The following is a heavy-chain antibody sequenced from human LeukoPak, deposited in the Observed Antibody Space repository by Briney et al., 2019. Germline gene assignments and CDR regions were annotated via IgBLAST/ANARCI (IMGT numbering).Heavy chain of an antibody. Sequence: GESLKISCKGSGYSFTSYWIGWVRQMPGKGLEWMGIIYPGDSDTRYSPSFQGQVTISADKSISTAYLQWSSLKASDTAMYYCARHEWAQGSGSYYNSNHAFDIWGQGTMVTVSS. D-gene: IGHD3-10*01. J-gene: IGHJ3*02. CDR2: IYPGDSDT. CDR3: ARHEWAQGSGSYYNSNHAFDI. V-gene: IGHV5-51*01. CDR1: GYSFTSYW.